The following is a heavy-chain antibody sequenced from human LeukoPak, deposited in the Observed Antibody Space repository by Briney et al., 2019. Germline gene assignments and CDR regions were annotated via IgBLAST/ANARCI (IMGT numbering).Heavy chain of an antibody. Sequence: QPGGSLRLSCAASGFTFNDYSMNCVRHAPGKGLEWVSYISISGSTIYYADSAKGRFTISRDNAKNSLYLQMKSLRAEDTAVYYCGRDYADYDILTGFGVSHYYGMDVWGQGTTVTVSS. D-gene: IGHD3-9*01. CDR2: ISISGSTI. CDR1: GFTFNDYS. J-gene: IGHJ6*02. V-gene: IGHV3-48*04. CDR3: GRDYADYDILTGFGVSHYYGMDV.